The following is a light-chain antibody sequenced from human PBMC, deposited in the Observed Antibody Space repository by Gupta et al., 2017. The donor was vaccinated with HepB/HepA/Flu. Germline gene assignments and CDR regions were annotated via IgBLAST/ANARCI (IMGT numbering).Light chain of an antibody. CDR2: LGC. CDR1: QSRLEGNGHNY. J-gene: IGKJ2*01. CDR3: RQKVQTPYT. V-gene: IGKV2-28*01. Sequence: DIVMTESPLSLIVTTGEPASISCRSSQSRLEGNGHNYLDWYLQKPGQAPQMLLYLGCNRAYGVPDRFSGSGSGTDFTLKISRAEAEDVGVYYWRQKVQTPYTFGQGTKLEIK.